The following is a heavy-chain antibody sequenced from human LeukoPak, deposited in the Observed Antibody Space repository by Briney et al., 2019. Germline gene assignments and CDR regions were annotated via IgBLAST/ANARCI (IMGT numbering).Heavy chain of an antibody. CDR2: VHSSGDH. D-gene: IGHD3-16*01. CDR1: GVSITSGSYY. Sequence: SETLSLTCSVSGVSITSGSYYWGWTRQSAGKGLEWIGRVHSSGDHYHNAPFRSRAAVSGTASKNQFSLQLNSVTAADTAVYFCARGASPKDAVFFDYWGQGALITVSS. V-gene: IGHV4-61*02. J-gene: IGHJ4*02. CDR3: ARGASPKDAVFFDY.